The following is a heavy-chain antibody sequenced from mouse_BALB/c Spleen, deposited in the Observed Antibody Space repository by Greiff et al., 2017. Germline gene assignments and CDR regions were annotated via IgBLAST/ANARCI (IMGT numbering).Heavy chain of an antibody. CDR3: AREPGAMDY. Sequence: EVMLVESGGGLVKPGGSLKLSCAASGFTFSSYAMSWVRQSPEKRLEWVAEISSGGSYTYYPDTVTGRFTISRDNAKNTLYLEMSSLRSEDTAMYYCAREPGAMDYWGQGTSVTVPS. CDR1: GFTFSSYA. J-gene: IGHJ4*01. CDR2: ISSGGSYT. V-gene: IGHV5-9-4*01.